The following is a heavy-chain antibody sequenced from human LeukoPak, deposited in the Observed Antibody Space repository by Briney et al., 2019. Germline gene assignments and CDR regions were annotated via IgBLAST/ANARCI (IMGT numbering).Heavy chain of an antibody. D-gene: IGHD3-22*01. V-gene: IGHV3-48*02. J-gene: IGHJ4*02. CDR2: ISSSGSTK. Sequence: GGSLRLSCEVSGLTFSKHAMNWVRQAPGKGLEWVSYISSSGSTKYYTDSVKGRFTISRDNAKNSLYLQMNSRRDEDTALYYCVLYFYDSSGYPSFDNWGQGTLVTVSS. CDR1: GLTFSKHA. CDR3: VLYFYDSSGYPSFDN.